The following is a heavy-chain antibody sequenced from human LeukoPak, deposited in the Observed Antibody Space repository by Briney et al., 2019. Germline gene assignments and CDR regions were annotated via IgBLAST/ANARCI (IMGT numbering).Heavy chain of an antibody. Sequence: PSETLSLTFAVSGGSFSGYYWSWIRQPPGKGLEWIGEINHSGSTNYNPSLKSRVTISVDTSKNQFSLKLSSVTAADTAVYYCARETGSYGMDVWGQGTTVTVSS. CDR3: ARETGSYGMDV. V-gene: IGHV4-34*01. CDR1: GGSFSGYY. D-gene: IGHD3-10*01. J-gene: IGHJ6*02. CDR2: INHSGST.